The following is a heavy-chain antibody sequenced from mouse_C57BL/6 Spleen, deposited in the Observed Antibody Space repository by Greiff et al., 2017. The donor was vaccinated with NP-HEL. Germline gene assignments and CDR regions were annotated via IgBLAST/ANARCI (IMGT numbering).Heavy chain of an antibody. J-gene: IGHJ3*01. V-gene: IGHV1-82*01. CDR1: GYAFSSSW. Sequence: VQLQQSGPELVKPGASVKISCKASGYAFSSSWMNWVKQRPGKGLEWIGRIYPGDGDTNYNGKFKGKATLTADKSSSTAYMQLSSLTSVDSAVYFFARFPYYDYDGFAYWGQGTLVTVSA. CDR2: IYPGDGDT. D-gene: IGHD2-4*01. CDR3: ARFPYYDYDGFAY.